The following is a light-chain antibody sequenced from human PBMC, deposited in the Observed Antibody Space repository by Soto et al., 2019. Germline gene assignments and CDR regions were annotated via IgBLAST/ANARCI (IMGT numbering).Light chain of an antibody. J-gene: IGLJ2*01. CDR2: DVT. Sequence: QSALTQPRSVSGSPGQSVTISCTGTSSDVGGYNYVSWYQQHPGKVPKLIIYDVTKRPSGVPDRFSASKSGNTASLTISGLQAGDEADYYCCSYAGTYPVVFGGGTTLTVL. CDR3: CSYAGTYPVV. CDR1: SSDVGGYNY. V-gene: IGLV2-11*01.